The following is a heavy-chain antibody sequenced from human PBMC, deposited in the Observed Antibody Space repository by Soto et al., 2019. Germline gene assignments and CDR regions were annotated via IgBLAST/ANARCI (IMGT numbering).Heavy chain of an antibody. CDR3: AREGYCYDSSGSLDY. J-gene: IGHJ4*02. D-gene: IGHD3-22*01. CDR1: GYTFTGYY. Sequence: GSVKVSCKASGYTFTGYYMHWVRQAPGQGLEWMGWINPKIGGTNYAQKFQGRVTMTRDTSISTAYMELSRLRSDDTAVYYCAREGYCYDSSGSLDYRGPRTPVTFS. V-gene: IGHV1-2*02. CDR2: INPKIGGT.